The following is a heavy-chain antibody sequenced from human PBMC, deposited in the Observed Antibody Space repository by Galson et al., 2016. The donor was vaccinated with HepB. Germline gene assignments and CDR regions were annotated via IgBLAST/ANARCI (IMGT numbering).Heavy chain of an antibody. J-gene: IGHJ4*02. CDR1: GFTFSGYN. Sequence: SLRLSCATSGFTFSGYNMNWVRQAPGRRLEWVSYIDSGSTTIFYADSVKGRFTISRDNAKNSLYLQMNSLGAEDTALYYCVRESPGVSSYGSVDYWGQGTLVTVSS. CDR2: IDSGSTTI. CDR3: VRESPGVSSYGSVDY. D-gene: IGHD5-18*01. V-gene: IGHV3-48*03.